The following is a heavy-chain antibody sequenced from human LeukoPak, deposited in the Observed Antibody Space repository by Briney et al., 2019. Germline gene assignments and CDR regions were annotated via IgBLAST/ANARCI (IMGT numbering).Heavy chain of an antibody. CDR3: ARERNDYIPVRPAGAFDI. Sequence: SDTLSLTCAVSGYSISSSNWWGWIRQPPGKGLEWIGNIYYSGSTYYNPSLKSRVTISVDTSKNPFSLKLSSVTAADTAVYYCARERNDYIPVRPAGAFDIWGQGTLVTVSS. CDR2: IYYSGST. CDR1: GYSISSSNW. J-gene: IGHJ3*02. D-gene: IGHD1-1*01. V-gene: IGHV4-28*03.